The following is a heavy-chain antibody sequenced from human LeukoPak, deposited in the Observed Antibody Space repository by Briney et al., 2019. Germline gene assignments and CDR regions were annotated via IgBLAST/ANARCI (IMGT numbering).Heavy chain of an antibody. CDR2: IHYSGST. D-gene: IGHD6-13*01. CDR1: GGSISSYY. J-gene: IGHJ4*02. Sequence: SETLSLTCTVSGGSISSYYWGWIRQPPGKGLEWIGSIHYSGSTYYNPSLKSRVTISVDTSKNQFSLKLSSVTAADTAVYYCARGSAYSSSWYVLFDYWGQGTLVTVSS. V-gene: IGHV4-39*07. CDR3: ARGSAYSSSWYVLFDY.